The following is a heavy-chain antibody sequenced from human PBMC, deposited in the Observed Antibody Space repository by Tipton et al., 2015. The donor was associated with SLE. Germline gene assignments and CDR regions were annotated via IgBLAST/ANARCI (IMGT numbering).Heavy chain of an antibody. CDR3: ARGLYDILTGYYFDY. Sequence: TLSLTCAVSGGSISSYYRSWVRQPPGKGLEWIGEINHSGSTNYNPSLKSRATISVDTSKNQFSLKLSSVTAADTAVYYCARGLYDILTGYYFDYWGQGTLVTVSS. CDR1: GGSISSYY. J-gene: IGHJ4*02. V-gene: IGHV4-34*01. D-gene: IGHD3-9*01. CDR2: INHSGST.